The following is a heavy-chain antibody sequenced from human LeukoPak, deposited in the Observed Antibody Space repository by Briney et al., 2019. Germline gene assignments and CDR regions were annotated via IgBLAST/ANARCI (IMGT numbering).Heavy chain of an antibody. CDR3: TRRVSATRWFDP. D-gene: IGHD2-15*01. CDR1: GFTLSSHW. V-gene: IGHV3-74*01. Sequence: GGSLRLSCAASGFTLSSHWMHWVRQAPGKGLVWVSRINSDGSTTNYADSVRGRFTISRDNTENTLYLQMNSLRVEDTAVYYCTRRVSATRWFDPWGQGTLVTVSS. CDR2: INSDGSTT. J-gene: IGHJ5*02.